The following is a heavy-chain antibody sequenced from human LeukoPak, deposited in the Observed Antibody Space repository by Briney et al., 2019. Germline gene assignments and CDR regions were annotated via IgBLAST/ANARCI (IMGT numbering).Heavy chain of an antibody. CDR3: ARGKYYGDSDF. J-gene: IGHJ4*02. D-gene: IGHD3-3*01. CDR2: VYHSGST. CDR1: GDSVISGLYY. Sequence: PSETLSLTCSVSGDSVISGLYYWTWVRQPPGKGLEWIGYVYHSGSTTYNPSLKSRDTISIDTSQNKFSLKLRSVTAADTAMYYCARGKYYGDSDFWGQGTLVIVSS. V-gene: IGHV4-61*01.